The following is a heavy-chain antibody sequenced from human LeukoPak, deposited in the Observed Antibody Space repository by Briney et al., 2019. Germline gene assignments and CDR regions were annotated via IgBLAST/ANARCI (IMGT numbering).Heavy chain of an antibody. CDR2: ISWNSGSI. D-gene: IGHD3-10*01. CDR3: AKGPYGSGSYTTPIDY. CDR1: GFTFDDYA. Sequence: PGGSLRLSCAASGFTFDDYAMHWVRQAPGKGLEWVSGISWNSGSIGYADSVKGRFTISRDNAKNSLYLQMNSLRAEDTALYYCAKGPYGSGSYTTPIDYWGQGTLVTVSS. J-gene: IGHJ4*02. V-gene: IGHV3-9*01.